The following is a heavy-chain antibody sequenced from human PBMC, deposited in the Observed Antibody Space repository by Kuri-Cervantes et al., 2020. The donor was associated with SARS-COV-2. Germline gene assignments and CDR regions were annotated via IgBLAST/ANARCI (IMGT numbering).Heavy chain of an antibody. Sequence: SETLSLTCTVSGGSISSSTYFWGWIRQPPGKGLEWIGTISYRANTYYNPSLRSRITMDVDTSKNQFSLNLNSVAAADTAVYYCAREGVDFWSGYRFDYWGQGTLVTVSS. V-gene: IGHV4-39*02. CDR3: AREGVDFWSGYRFDY. J-gene: IGHJ4*02. CDR1: GGSISSSTYF. CDR2: ISYRANT. D-gene: IGHD3-3*01.